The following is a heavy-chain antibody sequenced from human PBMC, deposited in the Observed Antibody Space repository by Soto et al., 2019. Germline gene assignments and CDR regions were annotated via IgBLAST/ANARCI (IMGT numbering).Heavy chain of an antibody. D-gene: IGHD3-22*01. V-gene: IGHV1-69*01. J-gene: IGHJ4*02. CDR2: IIPIFGTA. Sequence: QVPLVQSGAEVKKPGASVKVSCKASGGTFSSYAISWVRQAPGPGLEWMGGIIPIFGTANYAQKFQGRVTITADESTSTAYMELSSLRSEDTAVYYCARERKDYYDSSGLDYWGQGTLVTVSS. CDR1: GGTFSSYA. CDR3: ARERKDYYDSSGLDY.